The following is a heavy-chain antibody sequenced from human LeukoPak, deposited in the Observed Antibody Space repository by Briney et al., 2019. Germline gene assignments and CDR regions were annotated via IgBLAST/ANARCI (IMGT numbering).Heavy chain of an antibody. J-gene: IGHJ5*02. CDR1: GFTFSSYS. D-gene: IGHD3-16*02. CDR2: ISSSSSYI. CDR3: ARDNGDYDYVWGSYRRSSPGGA. Sequence: GGSLRLSCAASGFTFSSYSMNWVRQAPGKGLEWVSSISSSSSYIYYADSVKGPFTISRDNAKNSLYLQMNSLRAEDTAVYYCARDNGDYDYVWGSYRRSSPGGACGQGTLVTVSS. V-gene: IGHV3-21*01.